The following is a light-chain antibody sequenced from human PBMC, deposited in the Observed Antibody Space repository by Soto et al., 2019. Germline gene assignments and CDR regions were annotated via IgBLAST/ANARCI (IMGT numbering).Light chain of an antibody. CDR2: DVT. V-gene: IGLV2-8*01. J-gene: IGLJ2*01. Sequence: QSVLTQPPSASGSPGQSVTISCTGTSSDVGGYNYVSWYQQHPGKAPKLMIYDVTKRPSGVPARFSGSKSGNTAPLTVSGLQAADGAYYFRRLFGSGYHGVFGGGTKLTVL. CDR1: SSDVGGYNY. CDR3: RLFGSGYHGV.